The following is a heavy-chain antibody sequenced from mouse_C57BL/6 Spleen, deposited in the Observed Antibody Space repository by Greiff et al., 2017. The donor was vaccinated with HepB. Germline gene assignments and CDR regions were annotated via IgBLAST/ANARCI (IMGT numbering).Heavy chain of an antibody. V-gene: IGHV5-9-1*02. CDR2: ISSGGDYI. CDR3: TRGRDLGVYFDY. J-gene: IGHJ2*01. Sequence: EVHLVESGEGLVKPGESLKLSCAASGFTFSSYAMSWVRQTPEKRLEWVAYISSGGDYIYYADTVKGRFTISRDNARNTLYLQMSSLKSEDTAMYYCTRGRDLGVYFDYWGQGTTLTVSS. D-gene: IGHD2-10*02. CDR1: GFTFSSYA.